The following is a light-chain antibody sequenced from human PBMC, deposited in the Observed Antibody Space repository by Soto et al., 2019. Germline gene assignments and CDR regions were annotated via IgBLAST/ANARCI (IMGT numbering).Light chain of an antibody. CDR1: RDISDF. CDR2: DAS. V-gene: IGKV1-33*01. CDR3: QHYDTLPFT. J-gene: IGKJ3*01. Sequence: IQLTQSPSSLSASIGDRVTITCQASRDISDFLNWYQHKPGRAPKLLIYDASNLETGVPSRFSGSGSGTAFTFTITSLQPDDIATYYCQHYDTLPFTFGPGTTVDIK.